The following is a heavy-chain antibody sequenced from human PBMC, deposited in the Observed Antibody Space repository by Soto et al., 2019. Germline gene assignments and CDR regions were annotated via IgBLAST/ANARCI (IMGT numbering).Heavy chain of an antibody. Sequence: SVKVSCKASGGTFSSYGISWVRQAPGQGLEWMGGIIPIFGTTNYAQKFQGRLTTTADKSTSTAYMELSSLRSEDTAVYYCARGYFGSGSYGFWGQGTLVTVSS. D-gene: IGHD3-10*01. J-gene: IGHJ4*02. V-gene: IGHV1-69*06. CDR2: IIPIFGTT. CDR1: GGTFSSYG. CDR3: ARGYFGSGSYGF.